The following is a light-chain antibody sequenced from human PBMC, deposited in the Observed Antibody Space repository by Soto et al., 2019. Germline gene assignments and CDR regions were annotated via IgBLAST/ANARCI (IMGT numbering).Light chain of an antibody. CDR1: QSISSSY. J-gene: IGKJ1*01. Sequence: EIVLTQSPGTLSLSPGDRATLSCRASQSISSSYLALAWYQQKPGQPPRLLIYAASSRATGIPDRCNGSGSTTDFTLTISRLEPEDFAVYYWQQNDSSPWTFGQGTKVEIK. CDR2: AAS. CDR3: QQNDSSPWT. V-gene: IGKV3-20*01.